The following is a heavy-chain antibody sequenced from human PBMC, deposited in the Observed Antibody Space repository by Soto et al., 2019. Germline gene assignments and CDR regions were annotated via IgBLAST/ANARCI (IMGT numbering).Heavy chain of an antibody. Sequence: GGSLRLSCAVSGLTFSSYAMSWVRQGPGKGLEWVSTISGSGGSTYYADSVKGRFTISRDNSRDTLFLQMNNLRDEDTALYYCARGRYLDSSDYWVANLPFDHWGLGTLVTVSS. CDR2: ISGSGGST. CDR1: GLTFSSYA. V-gene: IGHV3-23*01. CDR3: ARGRYLDSSDYWVANLPFDH. D-gene: IGHD3-22*01. J-gene: IGHJ4*02.